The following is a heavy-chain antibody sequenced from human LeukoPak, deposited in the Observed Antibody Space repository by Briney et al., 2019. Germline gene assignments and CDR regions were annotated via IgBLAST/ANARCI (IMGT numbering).Heavy chain of an antibody. CDR1: GGSISSGSYY. V-gene: IGHV4-61*02. CDR2: IYTSGST. CDR3: AREGYDILTGYPIAYFDY. J-gene: IGHJ4*02. Sequence: SETLSLTCTVSGGSISSGSYYWSWIRQPARKGLEWIGRIYTSGSTNYNPSLKSRVTISVDTSKNQFSLKLSSVTAADTAVYYCAREGYDILTGYPIAYFDYWGQGTLVTVSS. D-gene: IGHD3-9*01.